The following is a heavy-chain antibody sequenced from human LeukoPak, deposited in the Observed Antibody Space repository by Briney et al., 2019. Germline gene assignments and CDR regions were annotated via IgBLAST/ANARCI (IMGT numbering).Heavy chain of an antibody. CDR1: GFSFSTSW. V-gene: IGHV3-7*04. CDR2: IKEDGSEK. Sequence: GGSLRLSCAASGFSFSTSWMTWVRQVEGKRLEWVANIKEDGSEKNYVDSVKGRFTVSRDNANNLLFLQLNSLRVEDTAVYYCARGGSHSLFWGQGILVTVSS. CDR3: ARGGSHSLF. J-gene: IGHJ4*02. D-gene: IGHD1-26*01.